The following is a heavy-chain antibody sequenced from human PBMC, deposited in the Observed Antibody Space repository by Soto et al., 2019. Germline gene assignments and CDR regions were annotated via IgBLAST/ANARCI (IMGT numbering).Heavy chain of an antibody. CDR1: GGSISSYY. J-gene: IGHJ5*02. D-gene: IGHD3-16*01. Sequence: SETLSLTCTVSGGSISSYYWSWIRQPPGKGLEWIGYIYYSGSTNYNPSLKSRFTISRDNSKNTVSLQMNNLRPDDTAVYYCAKDPGEPRDPPLSNWFDPWGLGTLVTVSS. CDR2: IYYSGST. CDR3: AKDPGEPRDPPLSNWFDP. V-gene: IGHV4-59*01.